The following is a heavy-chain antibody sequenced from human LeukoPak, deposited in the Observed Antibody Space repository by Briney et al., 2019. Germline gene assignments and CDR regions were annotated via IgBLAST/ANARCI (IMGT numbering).Heavy chain of an antibody. Sequence: GGSLRLSCAASGFTFSSYWMHWVRQAPGKGLVWVSRINTDGTSTSYADSVKGRFTISRDNAKNTLYLQMNSLRAEDTAVYYCARPNYDFWSGSRLGGYYYMDVWGKGTTVTVSS. CDR1: GFTFSSYW. CDR2: INTDGTST. CDR3: ARPNYDFWSGSRLGGYYYMDV. V-gene: IGHV3-74*01. J-gene: IGHJ6*03. D-gene: IGHD3-3*01.